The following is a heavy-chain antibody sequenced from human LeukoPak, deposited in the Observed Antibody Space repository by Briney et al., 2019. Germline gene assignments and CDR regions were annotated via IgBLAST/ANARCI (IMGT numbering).Heavy chain of an antibody. CDR3: ARRRVDTAISFDY. J-gene: IGHJ4*02. V-gene: IGHV1-2*02. CDR2: INPNSGGT. D-gene: IGHD5-18*01. Sequence: ASVKVSCKASGYTFTGYYMHWVRQAPGQGLEWMGWINPNSGGTNYAQKFQGRVTMTRDTSISTAYMELSRLRSDDTAVYYCARRRVDTAISFDYWGQGTLVTVSS. CDR1: GYTFTGYY.